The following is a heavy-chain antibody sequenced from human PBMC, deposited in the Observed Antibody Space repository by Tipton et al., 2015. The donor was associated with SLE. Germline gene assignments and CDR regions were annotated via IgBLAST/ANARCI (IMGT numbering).Heavy chain of an antibody. V-gene: IGHV3-30*04. CDR2: ISYDGSNK. Sequence: SLRLSCAASGFTFSSYAMHWVRQAPGKGLEWVAVISYDGSNKYYADSVKGRFTISRDNSKNTLYLQMNSLRAEDTAVYYCARDQLSLPHYYGSGSYPSAYYYYGMDVWGQGTTVTVSS. CDR1: GFTFSSYA. J-gene: IGHJ6*02. CDR3: ARDQLSLPHYYGSGSYPSAYYYYGMDV. D-gene: IGHD3-10*01.